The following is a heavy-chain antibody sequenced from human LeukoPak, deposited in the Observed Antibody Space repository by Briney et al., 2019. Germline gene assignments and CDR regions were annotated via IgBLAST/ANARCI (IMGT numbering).Heavy chain of an antibody. CDR1: GYTFTSYG. CDR2: ISAYNGNT. J-gene: IGHJ4*02. Sequence: ASVKVSCKASGYTFTSYGISWVRQAPGQGLEWMGWISAYNGNTNYAQKLQGRVTMTTDTSTSTAYIELRSLRSDDTAVYYCASAYSGSYRLVDYWGQGTLVTVSS. D-gene: IGHD1-26*01. CDR3: ASAYSGSYRLVDY. V-gene: IGHV1-18*01.